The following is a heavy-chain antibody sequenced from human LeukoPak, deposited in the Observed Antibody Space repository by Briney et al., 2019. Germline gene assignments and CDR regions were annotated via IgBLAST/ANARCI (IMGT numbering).Heavy chain of an antibody. CDR2: ISAYNGNT. D-gene: IGHD3-10*01. J-gene: IGHJ4*02. CDR3: ARELNTMVRGVTSCYFDY. Sequence: ASVKVSCKASGYTSTSYGISWVRQAPGQGLEWMGWISAYNGNTNYAQKLQGRVTMTTDTSTSTAYMELRSLRSDDTAVYYCARELNTMVRGVTSCYFDYWGQGTLVTVSS. V-gene: IGHV1-18*04. CDR1: GYTSTSYG.